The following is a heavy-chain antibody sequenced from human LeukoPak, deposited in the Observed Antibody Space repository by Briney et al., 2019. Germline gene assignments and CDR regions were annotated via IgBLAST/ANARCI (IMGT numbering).Heavy chain of an antibody. CDR3: ARGNVRGYSYGCDY. J-gene: IGHJ4*02. V-gene: IGHV3-48*01. Sequence: GGSLRLSCAASGFTFSSYSMNWVRQAPGKGLEWVSYIISSSSTIYYADSVKGRFTISRDNAKNSLYLQMNSLRAEDTAVYFCARGNVRGYSYGCDYWGQGTLVTVSS. CDR2: IISSSSTI. CDR1: GFTFSSYS. D-gene: IGHD5-18*01.